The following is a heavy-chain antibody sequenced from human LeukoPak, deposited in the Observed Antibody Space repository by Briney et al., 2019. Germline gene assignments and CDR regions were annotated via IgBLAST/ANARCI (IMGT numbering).Heavy chain of an antibody. Sequence: SETLSLTCTVSGGSISSSSYYWGWIRQPPGKGLEWIGSIYYSGSTYYKPSLKSRVTISVDTSKNQFSLKLSSVTAADTAVYYCARRYCSSTSCRFDYWGQGTLVTVSS. CDR3: ARRYCSSTSCRFDY. J-gene: IGHJ4*02. V-gene: IGHV4-39*01. CDR1: GGSISSSSYY. CDR2: IYYSGST. D-gene: IGHD2-2*01.